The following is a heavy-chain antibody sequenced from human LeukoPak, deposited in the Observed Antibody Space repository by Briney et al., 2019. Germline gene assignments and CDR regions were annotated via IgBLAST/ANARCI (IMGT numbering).Heavy chain of an antibody. D-gene: IGHD4-23*01. V-gene: IGHV1-69*05. CDR2: TIPIFGTA. CDR3: ARGGGGNSVGY. Sequence: ASVKVSCKASGGTFSSYAISWVRQAPGQGLEWMGGTIPIFGTANYAQKFQGRVTITTDEPTSTAYMELSSLRSEDTAVYYCARGGGGNSVGYWGQGTLVTVSS. J-gene: IGHJ4*02. CDR1: GGTFSSYA.